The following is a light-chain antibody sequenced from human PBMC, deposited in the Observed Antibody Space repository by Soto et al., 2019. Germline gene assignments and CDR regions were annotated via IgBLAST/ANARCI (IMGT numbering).Light chain of an antibody. J-gene: IGKJ4*01. Sequence: EIVMTQSPATLSVSPGERATLSCRASQSVSSNLAWYQQKPGQAPRLLIYGASTRATGFPARFSGSGSGTDLTLTISSLQSEDFAIYYCQQHNKWHLTFGGGTKVEI. CDR3: QQHNKWHLT. CDR1: QSVSSN. CDR2: GAS. V-gene: IGKV3-15*01.